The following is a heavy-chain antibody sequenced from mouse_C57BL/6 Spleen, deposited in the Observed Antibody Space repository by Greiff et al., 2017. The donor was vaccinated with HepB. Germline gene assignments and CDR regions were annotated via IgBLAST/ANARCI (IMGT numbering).Heavy chain of an antibody. V-gene: IGHV5-17*01. CDR2: ISSGSSTI. D-gene: IGHD4-1*01. J-gene: IGHJ2*01. CDR1: GFTFSDYG. Sequence: VQLKESGGGLVKPGGSLKLSCAASGFTFSDYGMHWVRQAPEKGLEWVAYISSGSSTIYYADTVKGRFTISRDNAKNTLFLQMTSLRSEDTAMYYCARKLGREGYYFDYWGQGTTLTVSS. CDR3: ARKLGREGYYFDY.